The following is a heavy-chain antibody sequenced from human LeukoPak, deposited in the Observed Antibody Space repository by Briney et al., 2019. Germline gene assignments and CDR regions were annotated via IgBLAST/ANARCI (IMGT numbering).Heavy chain of an antibody. CDR3: AKDRYSSGNPGSPFDY. D-gene: IGHD3-10*01. CDR1: GFTFDDYA. Sequence: GGSLRLSCAASGFTFDDYAMHWVRQAPGKGLEWVSGISWNSGSIGYADSVKGRFTISRDNAKNSLYLQMNSLRAEDTALYYCAKDRYSSGNPGSPFDYWGQGTLVTVSS. J-gene: IGHJ4*02. V-gene: IGHV3-9*01. CDR2: ISWNSGSI.